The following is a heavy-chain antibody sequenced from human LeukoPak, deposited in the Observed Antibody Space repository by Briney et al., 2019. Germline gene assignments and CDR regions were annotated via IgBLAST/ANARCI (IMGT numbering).Heavy chain of an antibody. J-gene: IGHJ4*02. CDR2: IYYSEST. V-gene: IGHV4-39*07. Sequence: SETLSLTCTVSGGSISSSRYYWGWIRHPPGKGLEWIGNIYYSESTNYNPSLKSRVTISVDTSKNQFSLKLSSVTAADTAVYYCARGRGYSFMYYFDYWGQGTLVTVSS. CDR3: ARGRGYSFMYYFDY. CDR1: GGSISSSRYY. D-gene: IGHD5-18*01.